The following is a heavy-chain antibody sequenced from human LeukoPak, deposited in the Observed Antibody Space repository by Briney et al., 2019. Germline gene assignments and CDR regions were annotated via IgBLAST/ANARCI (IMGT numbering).Heavy chain of an antibody. CDR3: ARDFRLTVRGVILDY. D-gene: IGHD3-10*01. Sequence: ASVKVSCKASGYTFTSYYMHWVRQAPGQGREWMGIINPSGGSTSYAQKFQGRVTMTRDTSTSTAYMELRSLRSDDTAVYYCARDFRLTVRGVILDYSGQGTLVTVSS. CDR2: INPSGGST. CDR1: GYTFTSYY. J-gene: IGHJ4*02. V-gene: IGHV1-46*01.